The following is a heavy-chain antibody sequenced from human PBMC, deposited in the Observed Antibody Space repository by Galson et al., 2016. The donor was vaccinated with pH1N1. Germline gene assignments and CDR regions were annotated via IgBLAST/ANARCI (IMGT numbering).Heavy chain of an antibody. CDR2: IDWDDDK. D-gene: IGHD7-27*01. CDR1: GFSLSTSGMC. J-gene: IGHJ4*02. V-gene: IGHV2-70*11. Sequence: PALVKPTQTLTLTCTFSGFSLSTSGMCVSWIRQPPGKALEWLARIDWDDDKYYSTSLKTRHTISKDTSKNQVVLTMTNMDPVDTGTYYCARMATGDNFDYWGQGTLVTVSS. CDR3: ARMATGDNFDY.